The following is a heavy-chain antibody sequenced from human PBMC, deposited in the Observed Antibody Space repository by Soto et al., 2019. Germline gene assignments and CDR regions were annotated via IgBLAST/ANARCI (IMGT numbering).Heavy chain of an antibody. V-gene: IGHV3-23*01. CDR3: ARPVTTGLYYYYGMDV. D-gene: IGHD4-17*01. Sequence: HPGGSLRLSCAASGFTFSSYAMSWVRQAPGKGLEWVSAISGSGGSTYYADSVKGRFTISRDNSKNTLYLQMNSLRAEDTAVYYCARPVTTGLYYYYGMDVWGQGTTVTVSS. J-gene: IGHJ6*02. CDR1: GFTFSSYA. CDR2: ISGSGGST.